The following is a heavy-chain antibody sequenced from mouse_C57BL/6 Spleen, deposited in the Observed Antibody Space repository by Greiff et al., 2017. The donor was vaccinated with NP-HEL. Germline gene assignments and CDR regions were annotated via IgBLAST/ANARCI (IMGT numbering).Heavy chain of an antibody. J-gene: IGHJ1*03. Sequence: DVQLVESEGGLVQPGSSMKLSCTASGFTFSDYYMAWVRQVPEKGLEWVANINYDGSSTYYLDSLKSRFIISRDNAKNILYLQMSSLKSEDTATYYCARDSLRSWYFDVWGTGTTVTVSS. CDR1: GFTFSDYY. D-gene: IGHD1-1*01. CDR2: INYDGSST. CDR3: ARDSLRSWYFDV. V-gene: IGHV5-16*01.